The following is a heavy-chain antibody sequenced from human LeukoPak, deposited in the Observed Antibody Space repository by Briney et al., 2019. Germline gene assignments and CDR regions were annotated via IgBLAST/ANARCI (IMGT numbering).Heavy chain of an antibody. CDR2: ISAYNGNT. Sequence: ASVKVSCKASGYTFTSYGISWVRQAPGQGLEWMGWISAYNGNTNYAQKLQGRVTMTTDTSTSTAYMELRSLRSDDTAVYYCARERGHYGSGSYYKWDWFDPWGQGTLVTVSS. CDR3: ARERGHYGSGSYYKWDWFDP. J-gene: IGHJ5*02. CDR1: GYTFTSYG. D-gene: IGHD3-10*01. V-gene: IGHV1-18*01.